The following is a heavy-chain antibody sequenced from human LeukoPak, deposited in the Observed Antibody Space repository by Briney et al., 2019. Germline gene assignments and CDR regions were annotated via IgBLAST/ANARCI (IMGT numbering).Heavy chain of an antibody. CDR1: GFTVSSNY. CDR3: ARDQWSSRGYHPFDY. V-gene: IGHV3-53*05. Sequence: GGSLRLSCAASGFTVSSNYMSWVRQAPGKGLEWVSVIYSGGSTYYADSVKGRFTISRDNSKNTLYLQMNSLRAEDTAVYYCARDQWSSRGYHPFDYWGQGTLVTVSS. D-gene: IGHD3-22*01. J-gene: IGHJ4*02. CDR2: IYSGGST.